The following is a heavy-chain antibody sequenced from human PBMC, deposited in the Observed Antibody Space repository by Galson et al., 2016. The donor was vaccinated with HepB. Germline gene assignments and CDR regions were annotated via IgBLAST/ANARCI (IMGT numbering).Heavy chain of an antibody. V-gene: IGHV4-59*02. Sequence: SETLSLTCNVSGASVSSSYWSWIRQPPGKGLEWIGYISYSGSADYNPSLRSRVTIAIDTSKNQFSLKVTSVTTADTAVYYCARDGGASGNYWGQGTLVTVSS. J-gene: IGHJ4*02. CDR3: ARDGGASGNY. CDR1: GASVSSSY. CDR2: ISYSGSA. D-gene: IGHD3-10*01.